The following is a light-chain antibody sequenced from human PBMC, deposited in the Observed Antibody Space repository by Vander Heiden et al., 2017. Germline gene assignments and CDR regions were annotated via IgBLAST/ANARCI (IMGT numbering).Light chain of an antibody. V-gene: IGLV3-1*01. J-gene: IGLJ2*01. CDR3: QAWDSSTFVV. CDR2: QDS. CDR1: NVGDNY. Sequence: SYSLPQPPSASVSPGQTASTTSSGDNVGDNYACWYQQKPGQSPVLIIYQDSKRPSGIPERFSGSNSGNTATLTISGTQAMDEADYYCQAWDSSTFVVFGGGTKLTVL.